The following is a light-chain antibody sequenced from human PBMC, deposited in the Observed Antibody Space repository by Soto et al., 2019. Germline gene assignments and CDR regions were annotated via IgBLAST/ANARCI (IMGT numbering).Light chain of an antibody. CDR3: SSYTSSTTLDVV. Sequence: QSALTQPSSLSGSPGQSITISCTGTISDVGGHNYVSWYQQHPGTAPKLMIYEVTNRPSGVSNRFSGSKSGNTASLTISGLQAEDQANYYCSSYTSSTTLDVVFGGGTKVTVL. V-gene: IGLV2-14*01. CDR2: EVT. CDR1: ISDVGGHNY. J-gene: IGLJ2*01.